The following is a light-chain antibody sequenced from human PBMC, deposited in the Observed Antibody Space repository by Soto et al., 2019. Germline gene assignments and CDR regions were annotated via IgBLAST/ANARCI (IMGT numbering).Light chain of an antibody. CDR3: RSYTTSNTRQIV. V-gene: IGLV2-14*03. J-gene: IGLJ1*01. CDR1: SSDVGGYNY. Sequence: QSALTQPASVSGSPGQSITISCTGTSSDVGGYNYVSWYQHHPGKAPQLIIYDVTNRPSGVSNPLSGSKSGNTASLTISGLQPEDEADYYCRSYTTSNTRQIVFGTGTKVTVL. CDR2: DVT.